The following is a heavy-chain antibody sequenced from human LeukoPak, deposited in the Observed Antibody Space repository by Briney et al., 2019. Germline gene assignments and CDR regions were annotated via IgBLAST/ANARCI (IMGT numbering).Heavy chain of an antibody. CDR2: IYHSGST. J-gene: IGHJ4*02. V-gene: IGHV4-30-2*01. Sequence: PSQTLSLTCTVSGGSISSGGYYWSWIRQHPGKGLEWIGYIYHSGSTYYNPSLKSRVTISVDRSKNQFSLKLSSVTAADTAVYYCARGIAVAGTFGFDYWGQGTLVTVSS. CDR3: ARGIAVAGTFGFDY. D-gene: IGHD6-19*01. CDR1: GGSISSGGYY.